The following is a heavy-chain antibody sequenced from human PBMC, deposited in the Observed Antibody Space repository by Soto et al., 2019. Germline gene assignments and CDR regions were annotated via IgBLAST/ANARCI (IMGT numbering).Heavy chain of an antibody. J-gene: IGHJ5*02. Sequence: PSETLSLTCNVSGGSISNYYWTWVRQSPEKGLEWIGYMYYNGNINYNPSLKSRVTISIDTSKNQFSLTLKSVTAADTAVYYCASGGNWFDPWGQGVLVPVSP. CDR2: MYYNGNI. CDR3: ASGGNWFDP. CDR1: GGSISNYY. V-gene: IGHV4-59*01. D-gene: IGHD3-16*01.